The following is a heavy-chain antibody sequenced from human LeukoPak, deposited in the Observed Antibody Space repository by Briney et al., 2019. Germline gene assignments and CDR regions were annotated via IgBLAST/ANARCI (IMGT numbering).Heavy chain of an antibody. CDR1: GGSISSYY. D-gene: IGHD2-15*01. Sequence: SETLSLTCTVSGGSISSYYWSWIRQPPGKGLEWIGYIYYSGGTNYNPSLKSRVTISVDTPKNQFSLKVSSVTAADTAVYYCARAKSDSTGWYYFDYWGQGTLVTVSS. J-gene: IGHJ4*02. CDR2: IYYSGGT. V-gene: IGHV4-59*01. CDR3: ARAKSDSTGWYYFDY.